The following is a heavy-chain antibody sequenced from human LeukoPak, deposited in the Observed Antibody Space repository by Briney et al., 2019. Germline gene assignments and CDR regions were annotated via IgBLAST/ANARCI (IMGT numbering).Heavy chain of an antibody. D-gene: IGHD3-3*01. CDR1: GYTFTAYG. CDR2: ISPYTGDT. Sequence: ASVNVSCKASGYTFTAYGISWLRQATGQRPEWLAWISPYTGDTKYAEALGGRLTVTRDTSTTTVFMQLRSLRSDDTALYFCGRDQGSRHYPRYFDLWGRGTLVTVAS. CDR3: GRDQGSRHYPRYFDL. V-gene: IGHV1-18*01. J-gene: IGHJ2*01.